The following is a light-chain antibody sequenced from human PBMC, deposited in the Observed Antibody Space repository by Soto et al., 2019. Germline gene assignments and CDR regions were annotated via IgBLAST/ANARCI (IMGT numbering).Light chain of an antibody. CDR3: CSYAGSYTYV. Sequence: QSALTQPRSVSGSPGQSVTISCTGTSSDVGGYNYVSWYQQHPGKAPKLMIYDVRKWPSGVPDRFSGSKSGNTASLTISRLQAEDEADYYCCSYAGSYTYVFGTGTKLTVL. J-gene: IGLJ1*01. CDR1: SSDVGGYNY. V-gene: IGLV2-11*01. CDR2: DVR.